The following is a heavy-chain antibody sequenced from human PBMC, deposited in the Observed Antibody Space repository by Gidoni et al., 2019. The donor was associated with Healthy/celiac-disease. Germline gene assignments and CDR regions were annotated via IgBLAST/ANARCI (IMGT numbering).Heavy chain of an antibody. CDR1: GFTFSSYA. CDR3: AKHGKYSSGSFDY. CDR2: ISGSGGST. D-gene: IGHD6-25*01. J-gene: IGHJ4*02. V-gene: IGHV3-23*01. Sequence: EVQRLESGGGLVQPGGSLRCSCAASGFTFSSYAMSWVHQAPGKGLEWVSAISGSGGSTYYADSVKGRFTISRDNYKNTLYLQMNSLRAEDTAGYYCAKHGKYSSGSFDYWGQGTLVTVSS.